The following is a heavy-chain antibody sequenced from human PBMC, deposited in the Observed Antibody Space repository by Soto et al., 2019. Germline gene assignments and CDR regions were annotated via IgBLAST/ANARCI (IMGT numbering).Heavy chain of an antibody. CDR3: ARETMVRGVPDY. D-gene: IGHD3-10*01. CDR2: IIPIFGTA. V-gene: IGHV1-69*01. J-gene: IGHJ4*02. CDR1: GGTFSSYA. Sequence: SVKVYCRSSGGTFSSYAISWVRQAPGQGLEWMGGIIPIFGTANYAQKFQGRVTITADESTSTAYMELSSLRSEDTAVYYCARETMVRGVPDYWGQGTLVTVSS.